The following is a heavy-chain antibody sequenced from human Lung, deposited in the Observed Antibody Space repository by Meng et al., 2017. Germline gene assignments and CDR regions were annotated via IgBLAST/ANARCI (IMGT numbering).Heavy chain of an antibody. CDR2: IKSKPDGETI. CDR1: GFPFSNAW. J-gene: IGHJ4*02. CDR3: TGHIDY. V-gene: IGHV3-15*01. Sequence: EAPSLESGGGLVTPGRSLRLSCEGTGFPFSNAWMTWVRQVPGKRLEWVGRIKSKPDGETIDYAAPVKGRFTISRDDSKNTVYLQMNSLKTEDTALYYCTGHIDYWGQGTLVTVSS.